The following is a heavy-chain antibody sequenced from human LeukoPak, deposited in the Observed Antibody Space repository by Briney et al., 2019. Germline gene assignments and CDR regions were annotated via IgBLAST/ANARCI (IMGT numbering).Heavy chain of an antibody. D-gene: IGHD3-3*01. J-gene: IGHJ6*03. CDR1: GYTFTSYD. V-gene: IGHV1-8*01. CDR2: MNPNSGNT. Sequence: AAVKVSCKASGYTFTSYDINWVRQPTGPGLEWMGLMNPNSGNTGYAQKFQGRVTMTRNTSIRTAYMELSSLRSEDTAVYYCARESGYYDFWSGYYYYYMDVWGKGTTVTVSS. CDR3: ARESGYYDFWSGYYYYYMDV.